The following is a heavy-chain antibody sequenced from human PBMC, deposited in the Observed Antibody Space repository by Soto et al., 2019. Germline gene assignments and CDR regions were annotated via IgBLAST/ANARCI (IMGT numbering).Heavy chain of an antibody. CDR2: IYYSGST. CDR1: GGSISSSSYY. CDR3: ARHQSHSSSYVDP. Sequence: PSETLSLTCTVSGGSISSSSYYWGWIRQPPGKGLEWIGSIYYSGSTYYNPSLKSRVTISVDTSKNQFSLKLSSVTAADTDGYYCARHQSHSSSYVDPWGQETLVTVP. D-gene: IGHD6-13*01. J-gene: IGHJ5*02. V-gene: IGHV4-39*01.